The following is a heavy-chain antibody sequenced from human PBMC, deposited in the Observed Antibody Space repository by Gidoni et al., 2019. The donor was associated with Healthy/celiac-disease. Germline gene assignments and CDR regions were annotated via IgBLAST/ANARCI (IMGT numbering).Heavy chain of an antibody. D-gene: IGHD6-19*01. CDR1: GFNFSSYS. CDR2: TSSSSSTI. CDR3: ARNARIAVAGLPHNDY. J-gene: IGHJ4*02. V-gene: IGHV3-48*02. Sequence: EVQLVESGGGLVQPGGSLRRSCADSGFNFSSYSMNWVRQAPGKGLEWVSYTSSSSSTIYYADYVKGRFTISRDNAKNSLYLQMNSLRDDDTAVYYCARNARIAVAGLPHNDYWGQGTLVTVSS.